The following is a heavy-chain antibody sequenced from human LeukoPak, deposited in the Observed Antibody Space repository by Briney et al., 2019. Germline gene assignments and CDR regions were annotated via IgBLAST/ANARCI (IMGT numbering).Heavy chain of an antibody. CDR3: AKRSGVRGVIKEPYYYYYMDV. CDR1: GFTFSSYG. J-gene: IGHJ6*03. V-gene: IGHV3-30*02. D-gene: IGHD3-10*01. Sequence: GGSLRLSCAASGFTFSSYGMHWVRQAPGKGLEWVAFIRYDGSNKYYADSVKGRFTISRDNSKNTLYLQMNSLRAEDTAVYYCAKRSGVRGVIKEPYYYYYMDVWGKGTTVTISS. CDR2: IRYDGSNK.